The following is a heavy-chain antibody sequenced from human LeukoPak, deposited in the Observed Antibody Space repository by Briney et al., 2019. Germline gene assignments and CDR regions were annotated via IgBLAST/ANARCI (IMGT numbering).Heavy chain of an antibody. V-gene: IGHV1-18*01. CDR1: GYTFTSYG. CDR2: ISAYNGNT. J-gene: IGHJ6*02. CDR3: AREHCSSTSYYAFGPFGYYYYGMDV. Sequence: ASATVSCKASGYTFTSYGISWVRQAPGQGLEWMGWISAYNGNTNYAQKLQGRVNITTDTSTSKAYMELRRLRSDDTAVYYCAREHCSSTSYYAFGPFGYYYYGMDVWGQGTTVTVSS. D-gene: IGHD2-2*01.